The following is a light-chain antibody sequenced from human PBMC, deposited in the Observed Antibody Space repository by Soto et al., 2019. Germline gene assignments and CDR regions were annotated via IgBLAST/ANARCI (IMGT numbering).Light chain of an antibody. Sequence: EIVMAQSPATLSVSPGERATLSCRASQSLNRNLAWYQQKPGQAPRLLIYGASTRATGIPARFSGTGSGTEFTLTISSLQSEDFAVYYCQQYDNWPPWTFGQGTEVEIK. CDR1: QSLNRN. V-gene: IGKV3-15*01. CDR2: GAS. J-gene: IGKJ1*01. CDR3: QQYDNWPPWT.